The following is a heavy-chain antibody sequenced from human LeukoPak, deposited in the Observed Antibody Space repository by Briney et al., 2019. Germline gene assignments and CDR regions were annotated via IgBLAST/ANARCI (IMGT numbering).Heavy chain of an antibody. CDR1: GGSFSGYY. J-gene: IGHJ5*02. D-gene: IGHD3-10*01. CDR2: INHSGST. CDR3: ARHGPIFSITMVRGVNLDWFDP. V-gene: IGHV4-34*01. Sequence: SETLSLTCAVYGGSFSGYYWSWIRQPPGKGLEWIGEINHSGSTNYNPSLKSRVTISVDTSKNQFSLKLSSVTAADTAVYYCARHGPIFSITMVRGVNLDWFDPWGQGTLVTVSS.